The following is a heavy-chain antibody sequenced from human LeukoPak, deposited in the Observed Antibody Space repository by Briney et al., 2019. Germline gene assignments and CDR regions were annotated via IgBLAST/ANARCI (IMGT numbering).Heavy chain of an antibody. CDR1: GGSISIGSYY. Sequence: SETLSLTCTLSGGSISIGSYYWSWIRQPAGKGLEWIGRIYTSGSTNYHPSLKSRVTISVDTSKNQFSLKLSSVTAADTAVYYCAREDGYRYYFDYWGQGTLVTVSS. V-gene: IGHV4-61*02. CDR2: IYTSGST. D-gene: IGHD5-24*01. CDR3: AREDGYRYYFDY. J-gene: IGHJ4*02.